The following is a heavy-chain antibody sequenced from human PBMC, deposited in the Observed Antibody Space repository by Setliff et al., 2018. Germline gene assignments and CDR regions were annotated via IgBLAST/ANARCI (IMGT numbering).Heavy chain of an antibody. J-gene: IGHJ5*02. CDR2: IYYNGDT. CDR3: AKVITVFGVVIMENWFDP. Sequence: SETLSLTCSVSGGSISGYYWHWLRQTPGKGLEWVGHIYYNGDTKYNPTLQSRVTLSVATSKNQFSLKLSSETAADTAVYYCAKVITVFGVVIMENWFDPWGQGTLVTVSS. D-gene: IGHD3-3*01. CDR1: GGSISGYY. V-gene: IGHV4-59*01.